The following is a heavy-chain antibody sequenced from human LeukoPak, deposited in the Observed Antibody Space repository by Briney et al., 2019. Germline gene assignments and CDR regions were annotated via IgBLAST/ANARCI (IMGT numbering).Heavy chain of an antibody. CDR2: IHSSGST. CDR3: ARSHGSGSYYNLNDY. D-gene: IGHD3-10*01. Sequence: PSETLSLTCTVSGGSISSSAYHWGWIRQPPGKGLEWVGSIHSSGSTYYNLSLKSRVTISVDTSKNQFSLKLSSVTAADTAVYYCARSHGSGSYYNLNDYWGQGTLVTVSS. V-gene: IGHV4-39*07. CDR1: GGSISSSAYH. J-gene: IGHJ4*02.